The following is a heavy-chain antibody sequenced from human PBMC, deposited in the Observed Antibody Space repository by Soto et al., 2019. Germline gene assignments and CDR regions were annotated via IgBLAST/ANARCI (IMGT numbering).Heavy chain of an antibody. D-gene: IGHD2-2*01. Sequence: QVQLVQSGAEVKKPGSSVKVSCKASGGTFSSYAISWVRQAPGQGLEWMGGIIPIFGTANYAQKFQGRVTITADESTRTAYMELSSLRSEDTAVYYCATSYCISTSCYENWFDPWGQGTLVTVSS. CDR3: ATSYCISTSCYENWFDP. J-gene: IGHJ5*02. V-gene: IGHV1-69*12. CDR2: IIPIFGTA. CDR1: GGTFSSYA.